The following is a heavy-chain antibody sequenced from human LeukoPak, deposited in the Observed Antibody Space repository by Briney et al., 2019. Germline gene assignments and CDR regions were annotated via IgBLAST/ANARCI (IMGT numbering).Heavy chain of an antibody. Sequence: SETLSLTCTVSGGSISSYYWSWIRQPPGKGLEWIGYIYYSGSTNYNPSLKSRVTISVDTSKSQFPLKLSSVTAADTAVYYCAGALVGYCSSTSCYSIYYYYYGMDVWGKGTTVTVSS. D-gene: IGHD2-2*02. CDR3: AGALVGYCSSTSCYSIYYYYYGMDV. V-gene: IGHV4-59*01. CDR2: IYYSGST. J-gene: IGHJ6*04. CDR1: GGSISSYY.